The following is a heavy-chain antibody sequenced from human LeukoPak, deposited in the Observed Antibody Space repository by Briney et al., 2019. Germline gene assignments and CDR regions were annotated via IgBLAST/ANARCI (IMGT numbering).Heavy chain of an antibody. J-gene: IGHJ4*02. CDR2: IKEDGSEK. CDR1: GFTFSSYS. Sequence: GGSLRLSCAASGFTFSSYSMNWVRQAPGKGLEWVASIKEDGSEKYYVDSVKGRFTISRDNAKNSLYLQMNSLRAEDTAVYYCARDRGWLQFDYWGQGTLVTVSS. V-gene: IGHV3-7*04. D-gene: IGHD5-24*01. CDR3: ARDRGWLQFDY.